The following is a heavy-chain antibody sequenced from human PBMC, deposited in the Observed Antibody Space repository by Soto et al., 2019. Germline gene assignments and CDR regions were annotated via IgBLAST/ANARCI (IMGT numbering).Heavy chain of an antibody. J-gene: IGHJ6*02. CDR1: GYSFTSYW. Sequence: PGESLKISCKGSGYSFTSYWIGWVRQMPGKGLEWMGIIYPGDSDTRYSPSFQGQVTISADKSISTAYLQWSSLKASDTAMYYCARHSVYCTNGVCFIYGMDVWGQGTTVTVSS. CDR3: ARHSVYCTNGVCFIYGMDV. CDR2: IYPGDSDT. V-gene: IGHV5-51*01. D-gene: IGHD2-8*01.